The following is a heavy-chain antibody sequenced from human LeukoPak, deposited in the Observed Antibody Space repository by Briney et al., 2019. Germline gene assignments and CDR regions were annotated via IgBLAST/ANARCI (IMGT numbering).Heavy chain of an antibody. D-gene: IGHD4-17*01. CDR2: INSDGSTT. V-gene: IGHV3-74*01. CDR1: GFIFSRYW. Sequence: GGSLRLSCATSGFIFSRYWMHWVRQAPGKGLVWVSRINSDGSTTTYADSVRGRFTISRDNAKNRLFLQMNSMRAEDTAVYFCAREAVGDVLDYWGQGTRVTVSS. CDR3: AREAVGDVLDY. J-gene: IGHJ4*02.